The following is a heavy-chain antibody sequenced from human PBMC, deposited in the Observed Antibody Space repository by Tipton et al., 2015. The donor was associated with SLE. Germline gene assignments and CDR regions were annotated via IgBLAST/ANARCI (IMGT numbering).Heavy chain of an antibody. CDR2: IYYSGST. Sequence: TLSLTCTVSGGSISSGGYYWSWIRQHPGKGLEWIGYIYYSGSTYYNPSLKSRVTISVDTSKNQFSLKLSSVTAADTAVYYCARREDYYYYGMDVWGQGTTVTVSS. CDR1: GGSISSGGYY. J-gene: IGHJ6*02. V-gene: IGHV4-31*03. CDR3: ARREDYYYYGMDV.